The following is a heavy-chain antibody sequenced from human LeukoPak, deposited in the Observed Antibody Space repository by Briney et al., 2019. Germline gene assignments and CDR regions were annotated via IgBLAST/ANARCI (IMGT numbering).Heavy chain of an antibody. Sequence: PGGSLRLSCAASGFTFSSYSMNWVRQAPGKGLEWVSSISSSSSYIYYADSVKGRFTISRDNAKNSLYLQMNGLRAEDTAVYYCARDSLIVGDYDAFDIWGQGTMVTVSS. V-gene: IGHV3-21*01. CDR1: GFTFSSYS. CDR2: ISSSSSYI. D-gene: IGHD1-26*01. J-gene: IGHJ3*02. CDR3: ARDSLIVGDYDAFDI.